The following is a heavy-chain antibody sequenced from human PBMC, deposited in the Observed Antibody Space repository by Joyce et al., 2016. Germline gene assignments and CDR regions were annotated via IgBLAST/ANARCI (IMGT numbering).Heavy chain of an antibody. Sequence: QVQLVQSGAEVKKPGSSVKVSCKASGGTFSSYAISWVRQAPGQGLAWLGGISPFFPTTTYAQRFQGRVTITAETSTSTAYMELSSLRSEETAVYYCARTRGYSGYDSYYFDYWGQGTLVTVSS. CDR1: GGTFSSYA. J-gene: IGHJ4*02. CDR2: ISPFFPTT. D-gene: IGHD5-12*01. CDR3: ARTRGYSGYDSYYFDY. V-gene: IGHV1-69*06.